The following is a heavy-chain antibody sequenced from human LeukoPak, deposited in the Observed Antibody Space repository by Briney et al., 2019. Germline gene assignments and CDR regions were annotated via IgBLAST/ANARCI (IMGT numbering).Heavy chain of an antibody. CDR3: ASQMNSGYDRFDY. Sequence: SSETLSFTCTVSGGSISSNNYYWAWIRQPPGKGLEWIGSIFYSGTTYYNPSLQSRVTISVDTSKNQFSLKLTSVTAADTAVYYRASQMNSGYDRFDYWGQGTLVTVSA. J-gene: IGHJ4*02. CDR1: GGSISSNNYY. D-gene: IGHD5-12*01. CDR2: IFYSGTT. V-gene: IGHV4-39*01.